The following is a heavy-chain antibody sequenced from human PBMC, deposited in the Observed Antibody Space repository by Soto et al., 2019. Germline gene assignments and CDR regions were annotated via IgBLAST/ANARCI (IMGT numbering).Heavy chain of an antibody. D-gene: IGHD1-26*01. CDR2: IYPGGST. J-gene: IGHJ4*02. CDR1: GFTVSSKY. V-gene: IGHV3-53*01. CDR3: ARSGSYAPPRFGY. Sequence: XVCMRLSCAASGFTVSSKYVSWVRQAPGKGLEWVSVIYPGGSTYYADSVKGRFTISRDNSKNTVFLQMNTLRVEDTAVYYCARSGSYAPPRFGYWGRGTLVTVSS.